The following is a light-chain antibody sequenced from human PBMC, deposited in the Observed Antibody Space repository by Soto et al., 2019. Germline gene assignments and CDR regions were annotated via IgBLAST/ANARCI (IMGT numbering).Light chain of an antibody. CDR1: QTISSW. V-gene: IGKV1-5*01. CDR2: DVS. CDR3: QQYNPCCT. J-gene: IGKJ1*01. Sequence: SKVTQSPSTLSSSVGDRVTITCRASQTISSWLAWYQRKPGKAPKSLIFDVSSLESGVPSRFSGRGSGTEFTLTFCRLQPDDSAAYYCQQYNPCCTFGQGTKVDIK.